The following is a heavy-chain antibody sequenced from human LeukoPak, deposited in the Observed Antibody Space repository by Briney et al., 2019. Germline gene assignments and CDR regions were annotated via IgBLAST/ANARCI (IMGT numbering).Heavy chain of an antibody. V-gene: IGHV4-34*01. Sequence: SETLSLTCAVYGGSFSGCYWSWIRQPPGKGLEWIGEINHSGSTNYNPSLKSRVTISVDTSKNQFSLKLSSVTAADTAVYYCARERDDSSGYYLEDYWGQGTLVTVSS. CDR1: GGSFSGCY. J-gene: IGHJ4*02. CDR2: INHSGST. D-gene: IGHD3-22*01. CDR3: ARERDDSSGYYLEDY.